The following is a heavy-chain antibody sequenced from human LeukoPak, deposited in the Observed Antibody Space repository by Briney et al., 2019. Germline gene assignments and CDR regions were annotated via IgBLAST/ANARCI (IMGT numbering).Heavy chain of an antibody. CDR2: INHSGST. CDR3: ARDTTMAYGMDV. J-gene: IGHJ6*02. CDR1: GGSFSGYY. V-gene: IGHV4-34*01. Sequence: SETLSLTCAVYGGSFSGYYWSWIRQPPGKGLEWIGEINHSGSTNYNPSLKSRVTISVDTSKNQFSLKLSSVTAADTAVYYCARDTTMAYGMDVRGQGTTVTVSS. D-gene: IGHD5-18*01.